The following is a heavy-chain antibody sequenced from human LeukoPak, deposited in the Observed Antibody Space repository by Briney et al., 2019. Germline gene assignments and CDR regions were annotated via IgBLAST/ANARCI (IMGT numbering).Heavy chain of an antibody. Sequence: ASVNVSCKVSGYTLTELSMHWVRQAPGKGLEWMGGFDPEDGETIYAQKFQGRVTMTEDTSTDTAYMELSSLRSEDTAVYHCATAVVTQYLFDYWGQGTLVTVSS. J-gene: IGHJ4*02. D-gene: IGHD4-23*01. V-gene: IGHV1-24*01. CDR1: GYTLTELS. CDR3: ATAVVTQYLFDY. CDR2: FDPEDGET.